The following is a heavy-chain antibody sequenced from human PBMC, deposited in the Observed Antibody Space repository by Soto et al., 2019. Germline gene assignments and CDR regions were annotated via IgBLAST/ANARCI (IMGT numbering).Heavy chain of an antibody. Sequence: QVQLVQSGAEVKKPGASVKVSCKASGYTFTSYGISWVRQAPGQGLEWMGWISAYNGNTNYAQKLQGRVTMTTDTSTSRAYMELRSLRSDDTAVYYCARDGLNWNYYYYGMDVWGQGTTVTVSS. CDR2: ISAYNGNT. CDR3: ARDGLNWNYYYYGMDV. CDR1: GYTFTSYG. D-gene: IGHD1-1*01. J-gene: IGHJ6*02. V-gene: IGHV1-18*04.